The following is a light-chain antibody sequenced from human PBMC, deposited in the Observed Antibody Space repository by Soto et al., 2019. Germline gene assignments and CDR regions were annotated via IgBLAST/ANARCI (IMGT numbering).Light chain of an antibody. CDR2: DAS. J-gene: IGKJ1*01. V-gene: IGKV1-5*01. CDR1: QSIRSG. Sequence: DVQMTQSPSTLSASFGDRVTITCRASQSIRSGLACYQQKPGKATNLLIYDASTSESGLPSRFRGSGSGTEFTLTISSLQPDDFATYYCQQYNSYRTFGQGTKVDIK. CDR3: QQYNSYRT.